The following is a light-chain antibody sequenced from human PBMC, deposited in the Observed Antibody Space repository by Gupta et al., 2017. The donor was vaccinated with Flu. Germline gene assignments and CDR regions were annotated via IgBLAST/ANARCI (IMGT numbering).Light chain of an antibody. J-gene: IGKJ1*01. CDR1: QSIGTN. CDR2: GAS. V-gene: IGKV3-15*01. Sequence: VMTQSPDTLSVSPGQRVTLSCRASQSIGTNLAWLQQRPGQAPKPLIYGASNRATGVPARFGGNGSGKEFTLTISSRQSEDFAVYYCQQYNDWPLWTFGQGTRVDI. CDR3: QQYNDWPLWT.